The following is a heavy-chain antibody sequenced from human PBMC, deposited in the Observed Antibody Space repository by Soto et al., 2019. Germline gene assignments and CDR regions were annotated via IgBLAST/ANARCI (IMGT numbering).Heavy chain of an antibody. CDR2: IIPMFGTT. CDR3: AIEVGYCTDGVCHEIYGMDV. J-gene: IGHJ6*02. CDR1: GGTFNTYG. V-gene: IGHV1-69*06. Sequence: QVQLVQSGAEVKKPGSSVKVSCKASGGTFNTYGITWVRQAPGQGLEWMGGIIPMFGTTNYAQKFQGRVTITADIATYTAYRELSSLRSEDTAVYYCAIEVGYCTDGVCHEIYGMDVWGQGTTVTVSS. D-gene: IGHD2-8*01.